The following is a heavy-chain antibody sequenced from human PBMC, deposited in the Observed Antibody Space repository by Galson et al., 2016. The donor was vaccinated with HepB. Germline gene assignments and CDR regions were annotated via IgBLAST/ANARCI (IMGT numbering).Heavy chain of an antibody. CDR3: VTGGTQTGCGVDCCQ. J-gene: IGHJ4*02. CDR1: GFTFSSHW. D-gene: IGHD2-21*02. V-gene: IGHV3-74*01. CDR2: ISKDGNDA. Sequence: SLRLSCEASGFTFSSHWMHWVRQAPGKGLVWVSRISKDGNDAGYADSVKGRVSISRDDAKNKLFIQMNSLRVEDTAMYYCVTGGTQTGCGVDCCQWGKGTLVPVSS.